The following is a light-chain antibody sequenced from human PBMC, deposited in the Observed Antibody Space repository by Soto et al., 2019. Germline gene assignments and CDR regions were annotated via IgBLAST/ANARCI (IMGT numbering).Light chain of an antibody. CDR3: QKYSGAPPT. Sequence: DIQMTQSPSSLSTSVGDIVSITCRASQAIGIYLAWYQQKPGKVPKLLIYAASTLQSGVPSRFSGSGSGTDFTLTINSLQPEDVATYYCQKYSGAPPTFGQGTKVEIK. V-gene: IGKV1-27*01. CDR2: AAS. CDR1: QAIGIY. J-gene: IGKJ1*01.